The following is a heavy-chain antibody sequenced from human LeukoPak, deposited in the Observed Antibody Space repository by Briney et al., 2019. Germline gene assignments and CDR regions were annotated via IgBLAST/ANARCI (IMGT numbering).Heavy chain of an antibody. J-gene: IGHJ3*02. Sequence: TSETLSLTCTVSGGSISSSSYYWGWIRQPPGKGLEWIGSIYYSGSTYYNPSLKSRVTISVDTSKNQFSLKLSSVTAADTAVYFCARGPYSYDSSGAFDIWGQGTMVTVSS. D-gene: IGHD3-22*01. CDR3: ARGPYSYDSSGAFDI. CDR1: GGSISSSSYY. CDR2: IYYSGST. V-gene: IGHV4-39*01.